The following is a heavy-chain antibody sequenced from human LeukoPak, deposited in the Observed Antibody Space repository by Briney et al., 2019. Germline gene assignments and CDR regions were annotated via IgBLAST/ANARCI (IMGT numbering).Heavy chain of an antibody. V-gene: IGHV1-69*13. CDR1: GGTFSSYA. Sequence: ASVTVSCKASGGTFSSYAISWVRQAPGQGLEWMGGIIPIFGTANYAQKFQGRVTITADESTSTAYMELSSLRSEDTAVYYCARSLFVGYCSGGSCHNWFDPWGQGTLVTVSS. CDR2: IIPIFGTA. CDR3: ARSLFVGYCSGGSCHNWFDP. D-gene: IGHD2-15*01. J-gene: IGHJ5*02.